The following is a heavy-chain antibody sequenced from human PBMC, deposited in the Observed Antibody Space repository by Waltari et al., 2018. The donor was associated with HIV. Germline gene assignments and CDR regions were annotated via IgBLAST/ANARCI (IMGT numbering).Heavy chain of an antibody. D-gene: IGHD3-10*02. CDR3: ARGPMYKWFDP. V-gene: IGHV3-9*01. J-gene: IGHJ5*02. CDR2: ISWRSGNI. CDR1: GFRFDAYA. Sequence: EVQLVESGGDLVQPGGSLSLSCAGAGFRFDAYAMHWVRQAPGKGLEWVSGISWRSGNIAYADSVRGRFTISRDNAKNSLYLRMNSLRPDDTGFYYCARGPMYKWFDPWGQGTLVTVSS.